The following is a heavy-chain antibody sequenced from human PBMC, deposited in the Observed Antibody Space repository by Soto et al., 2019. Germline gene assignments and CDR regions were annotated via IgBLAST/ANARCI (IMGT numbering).Heavy chain of an antibody. V-gene: IGHV4-39*01. CDR3: ASLPMFYYDSSGALFDP. J-gene: IGHJ5*02. CDR2: IYYGGST. CDR1: GDSVSSSSYS. D-gene: IGHD3-22*01. Sequence: SETLSLTCTVSGDSVSSSSYSWGWIRQRPGKGLEWIGSIYYGGSTYNNPSLKSRVTISVDASKNQFSLKLSSVTAADTAVYYCASLPMFYYDSSGALFDPWGQGTLVTVSS.